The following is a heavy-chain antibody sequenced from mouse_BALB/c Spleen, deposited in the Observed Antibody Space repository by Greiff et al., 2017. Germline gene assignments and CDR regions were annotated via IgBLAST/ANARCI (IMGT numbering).Heavy chain of an antibody. CDR3: ARGDSAGHGGCAY. J-gene: IGHJ3*01. D-gene: IGHD3-2*01. CDR1: GFTFSSYG. CDR2: ISSGGSYT. V-gene: IGHV5-6*02. Sequence: EVKLLASGGDLVKPGGSLKLSCAASGFTFSSYGMSLVRQTPDKRLEWVATISSGGSYTYYPDSVKGRFTISRDNAKNTLYLQMSSLKSEDTAMYYGARGDSAGHGGCAYWGQGKLVTVSA.